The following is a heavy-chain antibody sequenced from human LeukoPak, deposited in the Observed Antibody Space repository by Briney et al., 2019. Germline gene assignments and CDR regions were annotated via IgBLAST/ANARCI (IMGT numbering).Heavy chain of an antibody. CDR2: IWYDGSNK. CDR1: GFTFNSYW. D-gene: IGHD3-16*02. Sequence: GGSLRLSCAASGFTFNSYWMHWVRQAPGKGLEWVAVIWYDGSNKYYADSVKGRFTISRDNSKNTLYLQMNSLRAEDTAVYYCARGYIYFDYWGQGTLVTVSS. J-gene: IGHJ4*02. CDR3: ARGYIYFDY. V-gene: IGHV3-33*08.